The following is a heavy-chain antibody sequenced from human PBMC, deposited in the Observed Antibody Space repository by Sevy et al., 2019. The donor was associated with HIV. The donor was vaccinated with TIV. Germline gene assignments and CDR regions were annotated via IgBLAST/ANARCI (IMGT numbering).Heavy chain of an antibody. D-gene: IGHD2-21*02. Sequence: ASVKVSCKASGYTFTGQYMHWVRQAPGQGLEWMGWINPNSGDTKYAQKFQGRVTMTRDTSISTAYMELSSLRSDDTAVYYCARGFCGGDCYSFFDYWGQGTLVTVSS. J-gene: IGHJ4*02. CDR1: GYTFTGQY. CDR3: ARGFCGGDCYSFFDY. V-gene: IGHV1-2*02. CDR2: INPNSGDT.